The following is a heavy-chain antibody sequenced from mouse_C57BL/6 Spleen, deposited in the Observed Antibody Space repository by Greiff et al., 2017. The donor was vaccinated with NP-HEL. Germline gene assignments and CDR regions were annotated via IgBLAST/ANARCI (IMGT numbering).Heavy chain of an antibody. D-gene: IGHD3-2*02. V-gene: IGHV1-85*01. Sequence: VKVVESGPELVKPGASVKLSCKASGYTFTSYDINWVKQRPGQGLEWIGWIYPRDGSTKYNEKFKGKATLTVDTSSSTAYMELHSLTSEDSAVYFCARETAQAVGDYAMDYWGQGTSVTVSS. CDR2: IYPRDGST. CDR3: ARETAQAVGDYAMDY. J-gene: IGHJ4*01. CDR1: GYTFTSYD.